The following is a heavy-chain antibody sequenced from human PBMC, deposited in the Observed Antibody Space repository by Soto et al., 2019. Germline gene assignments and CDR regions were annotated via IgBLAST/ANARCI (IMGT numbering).Heavy chain of an antibody. V-gene: IGHV3-7*03. CDR2: IKTDGSGK. J-gene: IGHJ6*02. D-gene: IGHD2-21*02. CDR1: GFTFSSYW. Sequence: EVQLVESGGGLVQPGGSLRLSCAASGFTFSSYWMSWVRQAPGKGLEWVADIKTDGSGKYYMDSVRGRFTTSRDNARNFFVLHMYSLTGADTAVYYCSRDGSPFAVTVWGLGTAVTVTS. CDR3: SRDGSPFAVTV.